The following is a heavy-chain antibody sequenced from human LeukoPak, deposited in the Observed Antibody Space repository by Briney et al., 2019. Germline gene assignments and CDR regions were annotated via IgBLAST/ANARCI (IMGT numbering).Heavy chain of an antibody. CDR1: GGSFSTYY. D-gene: IGHD2-21*02. CDR2: INHSGST. J-gene: IGHJ4*02. CDR3: ARGGFYCGGDCYVDY. Sequence: SETLSLTCAVYGGSFSTYYWSWIRQPPGKGLEGSGEINHSGSTNYTPSLKSRVTISVDTSKNQFSLKLSSVTAADTAVYYCARGGFYCGGDCYVDYWGQGTLVTVSS. V-gene: IGHV4-34*01.